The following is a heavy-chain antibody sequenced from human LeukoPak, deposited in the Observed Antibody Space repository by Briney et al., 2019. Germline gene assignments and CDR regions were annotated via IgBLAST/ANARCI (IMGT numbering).Heavy chain of an antibody. D-gene: IGHD3-22*01. CDR3: ARRFYYDSSGYRDAFDI. Sequence: SETLSLTCTVSGGSISSSSYYWGWIRQPPGKGLEWIGSIYYSCSTYYNPSLKSRVTISVDTSKNQFSLKLSSVTAADTAVYYCARRFYYDSSGYRDAFDIWGQGTMVTVSS. CDR2: IYYSCST. V-gene: IGHV4-39*01. J-gene: IGHJ3*02. CDR1: GGSISSSSYY.